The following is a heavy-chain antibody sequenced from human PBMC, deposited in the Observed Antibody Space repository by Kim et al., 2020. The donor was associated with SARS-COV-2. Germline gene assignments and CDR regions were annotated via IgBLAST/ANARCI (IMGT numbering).Heavy chain of an antibody. CDR1: GFTFSSYA. D-gene: IGHD2-15*01. CDR2: ISGSGGST. CDR3: ARIRGYCSGGSCLAFDY. J-gene: IGHJ4*02. Sequence: GGSLRLSCAASGFTFSSYAMSWVRQAPGKGLEWVSAISGSGGSTYYADSVKGRFTISRDYSKNTLYLQMNSLRAEDTAVYYCARIRGYCSGGSCLAFDYWGQGTLVTVSS. V-gene: IGHV3-23*01.